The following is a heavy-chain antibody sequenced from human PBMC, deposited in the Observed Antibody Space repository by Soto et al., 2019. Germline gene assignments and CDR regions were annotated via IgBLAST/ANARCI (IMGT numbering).Heavy chain of an antibody. J-gene: IGHJ4*02. CDR1: GFTFSSYA. CDR2: ISYDGSNK. Sequence: QVQLVESGGGVVQPGRSLRLSCAASGFTFSSYAMHWVRQAPGKGLEWVAVISYDGSNKYYADSVKGRFTISRDNSKNTLYLQMNSLRAEDTAVYYCARGGDYGDYPGYFDYWGQGTLVTVSS. CDR3: ARGGDYGDYPGYFDY. V-gene: IGHV3-30-3*01. D-gene: IGHD4-17*01.